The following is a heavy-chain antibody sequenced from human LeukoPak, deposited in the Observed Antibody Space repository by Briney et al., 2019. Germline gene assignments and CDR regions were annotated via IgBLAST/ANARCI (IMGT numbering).Heavy chain of an antibody. Sequence: GGSLRLSCAASGFTFSSYWMHWVRQAPGEGLVWVSRINGDGSSTTYADSVKGRFTISRDNAKNTLYLQMNRLRVEDTAVYYCAAVWFGDLMNYWGQGTQVSVSS. J-gene: IGHJ4*02. CDR1: GFTFSSYW. V-gene: IGHV3-74*01. D-gene: IGHD3-10*01. CDR3: AAVWFGDLMNY. CDR2: INGDGSST.